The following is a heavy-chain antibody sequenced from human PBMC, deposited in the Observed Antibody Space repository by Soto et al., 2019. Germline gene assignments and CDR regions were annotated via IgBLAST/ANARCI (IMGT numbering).Heavy chain of an antibody. V-gene: IGHV6-1*01. CDR3: ARGGVTLVRGVTMYNWFTP. Sequence: PSQSLSLTCAISVYSVSSKSATWNWIIQSPSRGLEWLGRTYYRSKWFFDYAVSVKSRITINPDTSKNQFSLHLNSVTPEDTALYYCARGGVTLVRGVTMYNWFTPWGQGTL. CDR2: TYYRSKWFF. J-gene: IGHJ5*02. D-gene: IGHD3-10*01. CDR1: VYSVSSKSAT.